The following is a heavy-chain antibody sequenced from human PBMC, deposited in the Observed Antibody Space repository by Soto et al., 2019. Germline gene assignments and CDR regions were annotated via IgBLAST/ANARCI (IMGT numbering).Heavy chain of an antibody. CDR1: GDTFSSFP. Sequence: QVQLVQSGAEVKKPGSSVKVSCKASGDTFSSFPISWVRQAPGQGLEWMGRIIPIVTVVNSAQKFQGRITITADKSTSTAYVELSSLRSEDTAVYYCARELLSGSDIWGQGTVVTVSS. CDR2: IIPIVTVV. D-gene: IGHD2-8*02. V-gene: IGHV1-69*04. J-gene: IGHJ3*02. CDR3: ARELLSGSDI.